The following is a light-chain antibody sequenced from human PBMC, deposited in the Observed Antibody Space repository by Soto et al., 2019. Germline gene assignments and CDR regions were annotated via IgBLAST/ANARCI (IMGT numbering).Light chain of an antibody. Sequence: DIQMTQSPSTLSASVGDRGTITCRATQSISKWLAWYQQKPGKAPKLLIYEASSLDSGVPSRFSGSGSGTEFSLTISSLQPDDFATYYCQHQSYRLGQGTRLEIK. CDR1: QSISKW. J-gene: IGKJ2*03. V-gene: IGKV1-5*03. CDR2: EAS. CDR3: QHQSYR.